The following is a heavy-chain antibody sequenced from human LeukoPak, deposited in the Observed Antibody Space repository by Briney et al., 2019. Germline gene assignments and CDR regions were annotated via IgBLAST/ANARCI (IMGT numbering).Heavy chain of an antibody. D-gene: IGHD3-10*01. CDR3: ARDMVRGVMDV. V-gene: IGHV4-4*07. Sequence: KPSETLSLTCTDTGGSISNSYWSWIRQPAGKGLEWIGRIYASGNTNYNPSLKSRVAMSVDTSKNQFSLKLNSVTAADTAVYYCARDMVRGVMDVWGQGTTVTVSS. J-gene: IGHJ6*02. CDR2: IYASGNT. CDR1: GGSISNSY.